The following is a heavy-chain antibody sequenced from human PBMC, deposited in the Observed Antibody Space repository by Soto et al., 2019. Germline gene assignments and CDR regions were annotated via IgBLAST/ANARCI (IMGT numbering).Heavy chain of an antibody. Sequence: QVQLVQSGAEVKKPGSSVKVSCKTSGDILSGYSISWVRQAPGQGLEWMGGIIPIFGTTNYAQRFHGRVTITADKSTSTVYMELYSLKSEDTAVYYGARDLGSGYDPGDYWGQGTLVTVSS. V-gene: IGHV1-69*14. CDR1: GDILSGYS. D-gene: IGHD5-12*01. J-gene: IGHJ4*02. CDR3: ARDLGSGYDPGDY. CDR2: IIPIFGTT.